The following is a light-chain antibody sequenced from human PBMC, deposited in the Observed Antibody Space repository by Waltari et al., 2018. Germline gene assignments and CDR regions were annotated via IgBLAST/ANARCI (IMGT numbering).Light chain of an antibody. CDR3: QSYDNILTVI. V-gene: IGLV1-40*01. CDR2: GNP. CDR1: SSNIGAGYD. Sequence: QSGLTQPPSVSGAPGQSVTISCTGSSSNIGAGYDVHWYQQLPGSAPKLLIYGNPKRPSWVPDRFSGSKSGTSASLAITGLQAEDEADYYCQSYDNILTVIFGGGTKVTVL. J-gene: IGLJ2*01.